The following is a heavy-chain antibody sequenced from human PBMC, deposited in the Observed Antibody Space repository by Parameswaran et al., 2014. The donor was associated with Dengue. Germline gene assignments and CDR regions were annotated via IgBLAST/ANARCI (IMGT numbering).Heavy chain of an antibody. CDR3: ATLGLPGSFDY. D-gene: IGHD2-2*01. J-gene: IGHJ4*01. Sequence: RWIRQPPGKGLEWIGYIYYSGSTNYNPSLKSRVTISVDTSKNQFSLKLSSVTAADTAVYYCATLGLPGSFDYWARNPGHRLL. CDR2: IYYSGST. V-gene: IGHV4-59*01.